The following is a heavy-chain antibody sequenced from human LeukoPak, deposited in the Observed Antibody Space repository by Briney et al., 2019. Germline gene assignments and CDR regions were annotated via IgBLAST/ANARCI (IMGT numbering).Heavy chain of an antibody. J-gene: IGHJ4*02. CDR1: GFTFSSYN. Sequence: GGSLRLSCAASGFTFSSYNMNWVRQAPGKGLEWVSSISSSDSYIYYADSVKGRFTISRDNAKNSLYLQMNSLRAEDTAVYYCAREHGDYVGGGPFDYWGQGTLVTVSS. D-gene: IGHD4-17*01. CDR3: AREHGDYVGGGPFDY. V-gene: IGHV3-21*01. CDR2: ISSSDSYI.